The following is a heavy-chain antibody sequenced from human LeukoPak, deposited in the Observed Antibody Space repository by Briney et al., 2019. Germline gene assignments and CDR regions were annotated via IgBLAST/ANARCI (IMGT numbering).Heavy chain of an antibody. CDR3: SKDKGDGEYVDY. Sequence: AGSLRLSCAASGFSFDDYAMLWVRQGPGKGLEWVSLISGGGGSTYYGDSVKGRFTISRDNSKNSLYLEMNSLKIEDTGLYYCSKDKGDGEYVDYWGQGTLVTVSS. D-gene: IGHD5-24*01. V-gene: IGHV3-43*02. J-gene: IGHJ4*02. CDR1: GFSFDDYA. CDR2: ISGGGGST.